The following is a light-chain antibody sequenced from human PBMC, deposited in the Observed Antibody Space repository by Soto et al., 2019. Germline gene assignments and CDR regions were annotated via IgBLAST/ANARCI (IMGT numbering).Light chain of an antibody. CDR3: ATWDDSLNGPV. Sequence: QSVLTQPPSASGTPGQRVTVSCSGSRSNIGSHPFHWYQQLPATAPNILIFNKNLRPLEVPDRCSGSKSGTSASLAISGLQSEDEADYYCATWDDSLNGPVFGGGTQLTVL. CDR1: RSNIGSHP. V-gene: IGLV1-44*01. J-gene: IGLJ3*02. CDR2: NKN.